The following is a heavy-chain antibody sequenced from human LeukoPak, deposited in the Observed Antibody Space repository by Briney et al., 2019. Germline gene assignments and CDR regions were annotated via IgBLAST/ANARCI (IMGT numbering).Heavy chain of an antibody. CDR2: INHSGST. D-gene: IGHD1-26*01. V-gene: IGHV4-34*01. CDR3: AREGGSYFLRRAFDI. J-gene: IGHJ3*02. CDR1: GFTFSRYS. Sequence: PGGSLRLSCTASGFTFSRYSLNWIRQPPGKGLEWIGEINHSGSTNYNPSLKSRVTISVDTSKNQFSLKLSSVTAADTAVYYCAREGGSYFLRRAFDIWGQGTMVTVSS.